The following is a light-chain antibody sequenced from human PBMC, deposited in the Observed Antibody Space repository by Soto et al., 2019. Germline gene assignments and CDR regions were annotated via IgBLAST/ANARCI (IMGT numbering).Light chain of an antibody. V-gene: IGLV3-21*02. CDR2: DDS. CDR1: NIGIKS. Sequence: SYELTQPPSVSVAPGQTARITCGGNNIGIKSVHWYQQKPGQAPVLVVYDDSDRPSGIPERFSGSNSGNTATLTISRVEGGDEADYYGHVWDSGTDQGVFGGGTKLTVL. J-gene: IGLJ2*01. CDR3: HVWDSGTDQGV.